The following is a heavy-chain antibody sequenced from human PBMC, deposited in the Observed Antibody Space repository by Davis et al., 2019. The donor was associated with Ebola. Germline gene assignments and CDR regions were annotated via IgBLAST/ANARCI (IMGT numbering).Heavy chain of an antibody. V-gene: IGHV4-34*01. CDR3: ARHYYDFWSGWFDP. Sequence: MPSETLSLTCAVYGGSFSGYYWSWIRQPPGKGLEWIGEINHSGSTNYNPSLKSRVTISVDTSKNQFSLKLSSVTAADTAVYYCARHYYDFWSGWFDPWGQETLVTVSS. J-gene: IGHJ5*02. CDR1: GGSFSGYY. D-gene: IGHD3-3*01. CDR2: INHSGST.